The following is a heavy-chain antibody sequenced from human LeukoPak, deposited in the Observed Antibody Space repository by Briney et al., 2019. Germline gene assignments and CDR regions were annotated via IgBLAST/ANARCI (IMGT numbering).Heavy chain of an antibody. CDR3: ANSAGQLWFFLDY. Sequence: PGGSLRLSCAAPGFTFSSYAMSWVRQAPGKGLEWVSAIRESGGSTYYADSVKGRFTMSRDNSKNTLYLQMNSLRAEDTAVYYCANSAGQLWFFLDYWGQGTLVTVSS. CDR2: IRESGGST. D-gene: IGHD5-18*01. J-gene: IGHJ4*02. CDR1: GFTFSSYA. V-gene: IGHV3-23*01.